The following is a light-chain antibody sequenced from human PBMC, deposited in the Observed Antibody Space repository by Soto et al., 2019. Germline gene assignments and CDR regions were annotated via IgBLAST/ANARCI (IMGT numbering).Light chain of an antibody. J-gene: IGKJ1*01. V-gene: IGKV1-5*03. CDR2: KAS. Sequence: IQRTHSPSTLAASVGDRVTITCRASQSISSWLAWYQQKPGKAPKLLIYKASSLDSGVPSRFSGSGSGTEFTLTISSLQPDDFATYYCQQYNSYSEAFGQGTKVDIK. CDR1: QSISSW. CDR3: QQYNSYSEA.